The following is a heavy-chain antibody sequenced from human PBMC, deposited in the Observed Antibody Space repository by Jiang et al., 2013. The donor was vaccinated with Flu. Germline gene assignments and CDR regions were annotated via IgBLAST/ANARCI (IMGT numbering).Heavy chain of an antibody. V-gene: IGHV2-5*02. J-gene: IGHJ3*02. CDR1: GLSLRTSGVG. Sequence: KPTQTLTLTCTFSGLSLRTSGVGVGWIRQPPGKALEWLALIYWDDDKRYSPSLKRRLTITKDTSKNQVVLTMTNMDPVDTATYYCAHIVDGYNVVDAFDIWGQGTMVTVSS. D-gene: IGHD5-24*01. CDR2: IYWDDDK. CDR3: AHIVDGYNVVDAFDI.